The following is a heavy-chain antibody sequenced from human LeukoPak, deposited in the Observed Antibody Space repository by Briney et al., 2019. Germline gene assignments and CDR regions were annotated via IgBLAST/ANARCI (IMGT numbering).Heavy chain of an antibody. CDR2: IYYSGST. V-gene: IGHV4-59*01. CDR1: GGSISSYY. J-gene: IGHJ4*02. Sequence: SETLSLTCTVSGGSISSYYWSWLRQPPGKGLEWLGYIYYSGSTNYNPSLKSRVTISVDTSKNQFSLKLSSVTAADTAVYYCARSNSLAARPSPPRYWGQGTLVTVSS. D-gene: IGHD6-6*01. CDR3: ARSNSLAARPSPPRY.